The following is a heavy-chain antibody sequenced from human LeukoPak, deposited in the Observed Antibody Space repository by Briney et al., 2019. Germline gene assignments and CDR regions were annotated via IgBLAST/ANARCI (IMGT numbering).Heavy chain of an antibody. CDR2: ISSSGSTI. Sequence: PGGSLRLSCAASGFTFSDYYMSWIRQAPGKGLEWVSYISSSGSTIYYADSVKGRFTISRDNAKNSLYLQMNSLRAEDTAVYYCAGSTVTGSGYFDYWGQKTLVTVSS. V-gene: IGHV3-11*01. D-gene: IGHD4-17*01. CDR1: GFTFSDYY. CDR3: AGSTVTGSGYFDY. J-gene: IGHJ4*02.